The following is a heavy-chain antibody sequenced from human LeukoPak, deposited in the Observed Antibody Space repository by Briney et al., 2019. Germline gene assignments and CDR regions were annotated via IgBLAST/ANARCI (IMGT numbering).Heavy chain of an antibody. J-gene: IGHJ6*02. Sequence: PGGSLRLSCAASGFTFSSYAMSWVRQAPGKGLEWVSAISGSGGSTYYADSVKGRFTISRDNSKNTLYLQMNSLRAEDTAVYYCARGEGIAVAGTFYYYGMDVWGQGTTVTVSS. V-gene: IGHV3-23*01. CDR3: ARGEGIAVAGTFYYYGMDV. D-gene: IGHD6-19*01. CDR2: ISGSGGST. CDR1: GFTFSSYA.